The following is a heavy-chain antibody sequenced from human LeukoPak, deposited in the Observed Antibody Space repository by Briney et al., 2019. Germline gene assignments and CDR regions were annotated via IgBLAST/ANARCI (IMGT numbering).Heavy chain of an antibody. CDR2: ISYDGSNK. V-gene: IGHV3-30*18. Sequence: GGSLRLSCAASGCTFSSYCMHWVRQAPGKGLEWVAVISYDGSNKYYADSVKGRFTISRDNSKNTLYLQMNSLRAEDTAVYYCAKDSQVIAVAGYFDYWGKGTLVTVSS. CDR3: AKDSQVIAVAGYFDY. J-gene: IGHJ4*02. CDR1: GCTFSSYC. D-gene: IGHD6-19*01.